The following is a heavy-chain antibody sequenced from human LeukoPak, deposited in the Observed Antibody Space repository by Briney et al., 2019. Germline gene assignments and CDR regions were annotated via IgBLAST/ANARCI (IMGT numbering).Heavy chain of an antibody. V-gene: IGHV3-30-3*01. J-gene: IGHJ5*02. CDR2: ISCDGSNK. Sequence: PGGSLRLSCAASGFTFSSYAMHWVRQAPGKGLEWVTVISCDGSNKYYADSVKSRFTISRDNSKNTLYLQMNSLRAEDTAVYYCARGADRFGWFDPWGQGTLVTVSS. CDR1: GFTFSSYA. D-gene: IGHD3-10*01. CDR3: ARGADRFGWFDP.